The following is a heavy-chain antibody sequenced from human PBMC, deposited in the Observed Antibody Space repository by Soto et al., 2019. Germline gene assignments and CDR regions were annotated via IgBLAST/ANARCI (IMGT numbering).Heavy chain of an antibody. Sequence: SVKVSCKASGGTFSSYAISWVRLAPGQGLEWMGGIIPIFGTANYAQKFQGRVTITADESTSTAYMELSSLRSEDTAVYYCARDWRFGEEGMDVWGQGTTDTVSS. CDR1: GGTFSSYA. J-gene: IGHJ6*02. V-gene: IGHV1-69*13. CDR3: ARDWRFGEEGMDV. D-gene: IGHD3-10*01. CDR2: IIPIFGTA.